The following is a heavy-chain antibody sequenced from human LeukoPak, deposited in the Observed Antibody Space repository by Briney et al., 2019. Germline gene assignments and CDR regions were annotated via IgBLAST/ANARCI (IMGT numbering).Heavy chain of an antibody. V-gene: IGHV3-9*01. CDR3: ARGDVYFDY. Sequence: GRSLRLSCAASGFTFDDYAMHWVRQAPGKGLEWVSGISWNSGSIGYADSVKGRFTISRDNAKNSLYLQMNSLRAEDTAVYYCARGDVYFDYWGQGTLVTVSS. J-gene: IGHJ4*02. CDR1: GFTFDDYA. D-gene: IGHD2-21*02. CDR2: ISWNSGSI.